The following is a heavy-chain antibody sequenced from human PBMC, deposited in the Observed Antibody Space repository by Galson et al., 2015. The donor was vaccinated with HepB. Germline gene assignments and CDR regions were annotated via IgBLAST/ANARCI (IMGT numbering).Heavy chain of an antibody. D-gene: IGHD6-19*01. CDR2: INTDGSST. CDR1: GFTFSSYW. J-gene: IGHJ4*02. CDR3: TGWLIQGNILSNY. V-gene: IGHV3-74*01. Sequence: SLRLSCAASGFTFSSYWMHWVRQTPEKGLVWVSRINTDGSSTTYADSVKGRFVISRDNAKNTLYLQMDSLKAEDTSVYYCTGWLIQGNILSNYWGQGTLVTVSS.